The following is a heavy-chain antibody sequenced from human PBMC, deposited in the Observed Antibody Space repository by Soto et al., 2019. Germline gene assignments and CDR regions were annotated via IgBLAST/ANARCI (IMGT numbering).Heavy chain of an antibody. V-gene: IGHV4-34*01. CDR2: INHSGST. J-gene: IGHJ5*02. D-gene: IGHD3-3*01. CDR1: GGSFSGYY. Sequence: PSETLSLTCAVYGGSFSGYYWSWIRQPPGKGLEWIGEINHSGSTNYNPSLKSRVTISVDTSKNQFSLKLSSVTAADTAVYYCARDLRFLEWLAWFDPWGQGTLVTVSS. CDR3: ARDLRFLEWLAWFDP.